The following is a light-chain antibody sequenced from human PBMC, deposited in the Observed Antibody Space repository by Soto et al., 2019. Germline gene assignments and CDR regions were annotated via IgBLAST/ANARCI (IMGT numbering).Light chain of an antibody. V-gene: IGKV3-20*01. CDR2: AVS. J-gene: IGKJ5*01. CDR1: ETVSEDQ. Sequence: EILLTQSPGTLSLSQGQRATLSCRTRETVSEDQLAWYQQKPGQAPRLVIFAVSIRAPGIPDRFSGSGSGTDFTLTISRLEPEDFAVYYCQQYGSSITFGQGTRLEIK. CDR3: QQYGSSIT.